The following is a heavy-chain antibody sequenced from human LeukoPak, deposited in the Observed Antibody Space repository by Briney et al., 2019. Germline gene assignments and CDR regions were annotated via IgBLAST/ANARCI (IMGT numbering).Heavy chain of an antibody. D-gene: IGHD3-22*01. V-gene: IGHV4-59*01. J-gene: IGHJ4*02. CDR1: GGSISSYY. Sequence: SETLSLTCTVSGGSISSYYWSWIRQPPGKGLEWIGYIYYSGSTNYNPSLKSRVTISVDTSKNQFSLKLSSVTAADTAIYYCARRDSSGYYYYWGQGTLVTVSS. CDR3: ARRDSSGYYYY. CDR2: IYYSGST.